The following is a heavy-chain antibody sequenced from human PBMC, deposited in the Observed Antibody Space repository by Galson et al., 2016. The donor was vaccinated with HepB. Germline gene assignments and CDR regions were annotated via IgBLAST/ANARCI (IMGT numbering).Heavy chain of an antibody. V-gene: IGHV4-59*13. D-gene: IGHD3-22*01. CDR2: MHYSGST. CDR3: ARAASTGLIRD. J-gene: IGHJ4*02. Sequence: SETLSLTCIVSGRSISSYHWTWIRQSPEKGLEWIGNMHYSGSTNYNPSLKSRVTISGDTSKNQFSLKLTSVTAADTAGYYCARAASTGLIRDWGQGTPVTVSS. CDR1: GRSISSYH.